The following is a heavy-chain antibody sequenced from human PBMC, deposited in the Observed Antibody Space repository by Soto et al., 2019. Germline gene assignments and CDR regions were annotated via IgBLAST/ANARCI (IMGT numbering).Heavy chain of an antibody. Sequence: QVQLQEWGPGLVKPSETLSLTCTVSGGSTRNYFWRWIRQPPGKGLEWIGCIYYSGTTNYNSSLKSRVTISLDTSKNHFSLRLRSVTAADTAVYYCARYVNPYDTAVWFDPWGQGTLVTVSS. CDR3: ARYVNPYDTAVWFDP. J-gene: IGHJ5*02. D-gene: IGHD3-9*01. CDR2: IYYSGTT. V-gene: IGHV4-59*01. CDR1: GGSTRNYF.